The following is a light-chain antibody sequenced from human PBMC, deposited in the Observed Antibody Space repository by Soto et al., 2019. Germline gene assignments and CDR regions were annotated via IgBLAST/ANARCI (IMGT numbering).Light chain of an antibody. V-gene: IGKV3-15*01. J-gene: IGKJ2*01. CDR2: DVS. CDR1: QSVSSR. Sequence: EILMTQSPATLSVSPGERATLSCRASQSVSSRLAWYQQKPGQAPRLLMYDVSTRATGIPGRFSGSGSGTDFTLTISSLQSEDFAVYYCQQYNNWPPYTFGQGTKLEIK. CDR3: QQYNNWPPYT.